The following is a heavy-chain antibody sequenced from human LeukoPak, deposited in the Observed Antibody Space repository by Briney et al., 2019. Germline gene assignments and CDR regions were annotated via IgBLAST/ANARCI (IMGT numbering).Heavy chain of an antibody. J-gene: IGHJ4*02. CDR2: IHYTGST. CDR3: ASTTGDTVDFDY. D-gene: IGHD1-14*01. V-gene: IGHV4-59*01. CDR1: GGSISSYY. Sequence: KPSETLSLTCTVSGGSISSYYWSWIRQPPGKGLEWIAYIHYTGSTNHNPSRKRRVTISIDTSKNQFSLKLSSVTAADTAVYYCASTTGDTVDFDYWGQRNLVTVSP.